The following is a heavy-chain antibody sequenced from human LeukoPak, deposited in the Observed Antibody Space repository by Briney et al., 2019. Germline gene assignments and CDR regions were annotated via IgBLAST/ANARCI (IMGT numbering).Heavy chain of an antibody. CDR1: GYSISSGYY. CDR2: IYHSGST. CDR3: ARDSVLDFWSGYYSDDFDY. D-gene: IGHD3-3*01. V-gene: IGHV4-38-2*02. Sequence: SETLSLTCAVSGYSISSGYYWGWIRQPPGKGLEWIGSIYHSGSTYYNPSLKSRVTISVDTSKNQFSLKLSSVTAADTAVYYCARDSVLDFWSGYYSDDFDYWGQGTLVTVSS. J-gene: IGHJ4*02.